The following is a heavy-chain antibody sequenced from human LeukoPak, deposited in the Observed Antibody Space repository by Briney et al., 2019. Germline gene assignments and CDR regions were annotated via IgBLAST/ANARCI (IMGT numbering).Heavy chain of an antibody. J-gene: IGHJ4*02. CDR3: AKDLAVYTSNAFDY. Sequence: GGSLRLSCAASGFTFNSYAMSWVRQAPGRGLEWVSAISGSGGSTYYTDSVKGRFTISRDNSKNTLYLQMNSLRAEDTAVYYCAKDLAVYTSNAFDYWGQGTLVTVSS. V-gene: IGHV3-23*01. CDR2: ISGSGGST. CDR1: GFTFNSYA. D-gene: IGHD2-8*02.